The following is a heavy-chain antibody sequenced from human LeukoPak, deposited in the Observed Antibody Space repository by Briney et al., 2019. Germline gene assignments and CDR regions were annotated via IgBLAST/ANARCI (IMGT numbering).Heavy chain of an antibody. D-gene: IGHD6-19*01. J-gene: IGHJ4*02. CDR2: ISGSGATT. Sequence: PGGSLRLSCAASGITFNNYAMSWVRQAPGKGLEWVSYISGSGATTYYADSVKGRFTISTDNSKNTLYLQMNSLRAEDTAVYYCAKAMAGPYTHFDYWGQGTLVTVSS. V-gene: IGHV3-23*01. CDR1: GITFNNYA. CDR3: AKAMAGPYTHFDY.